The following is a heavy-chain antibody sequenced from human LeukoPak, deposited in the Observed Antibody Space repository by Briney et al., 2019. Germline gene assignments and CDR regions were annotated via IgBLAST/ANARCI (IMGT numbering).Heavy chain of an antibody. CDR3: ARSLWHYDFTGTTYDDS. J-gene: IGHJ4*02. D-gene: IGHD3-3*01. Sequence: ASVKVSCTASGYTFTGYYMHWVRQAPGQGLEWMGWINPNSGGTNYAQKFQGRVTMTRDTSISTAYMELSRLRSDDTAVYYCARSLWHYDFTGTTYDDSWGQGTLVTVSS. CDR1: GYTFTGYY. CDR2: INPNSGGT. V-gene: IGHV1-2*02.